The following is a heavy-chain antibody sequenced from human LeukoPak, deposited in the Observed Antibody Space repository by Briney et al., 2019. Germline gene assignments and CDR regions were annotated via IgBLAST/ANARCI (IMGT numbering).Heavy chain of an antibody. CDR1: GGSFSGYY. V-gene: IGHV4-34*01. CDR2: INHSGST. CDR3: ARATGRITMIVVVRAARRPFDY. D-gene: IGHD3-22*01. J-gene: IGHJ4*02. Sequence: SETLSLTCAVYGGSFSGYYWSWIRQPPGKGLEWIGEINHSGSTNYNPSLKSRVTISVDTSKNQFSLKLSSVTAADTAVYYCARATGRITMIVVVRAARRPFDYWGQGTLVTVSS.